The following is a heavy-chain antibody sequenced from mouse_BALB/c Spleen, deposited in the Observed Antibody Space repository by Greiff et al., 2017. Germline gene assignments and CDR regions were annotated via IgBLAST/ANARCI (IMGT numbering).Heavy chain of an antibody. CDR2: ISSGGSYT. CDR1: GFTFSSYG. CDR3: ARPDYYGSREFSWFAY. D-gene: IGHD1-1*01. J-gene: IGHJ3*01. V-gene: IGHV5-6*01. Sequence: EVQVVESGGDLVKPGGSLKLSCAASGFTFSSYGMSWVRQTPDKRLEWVATISSGGSYTYYPDSVKGRFTISRDNAKNTLYLQMSSLKSEDTAMYYCARPDYYGSREFSWFAYWGQGTLVTVSA.